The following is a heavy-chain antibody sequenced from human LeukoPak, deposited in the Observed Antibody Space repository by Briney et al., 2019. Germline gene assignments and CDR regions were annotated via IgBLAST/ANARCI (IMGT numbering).Heavy chain of an antibody. Sequence: ASVKVSCKASGYTFTGYYMHWVRQAPGQGLEWMGWINPNSGGTNYAQKFQGRVTMTRDTSISTAYMELSRLRSDDTAVYYCARGVGSGWSRSYFDYWGQGTLVTVSS. V-gene: IGHV1-2*02. J-gene: IGHJ4*02. D-gene: IGHD6-19*01. CDR2: INPNSGGT. CDR1: GYTFTGYY. CDR3: ARGVGSGWSRSYFDY.